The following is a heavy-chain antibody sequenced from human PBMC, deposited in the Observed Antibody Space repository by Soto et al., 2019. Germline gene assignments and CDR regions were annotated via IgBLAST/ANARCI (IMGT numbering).Heavy chain of an antibody. D-gene: IGHD3-10*01. V-gene: IGHV3-23*01. Sequence: EVQLLESGGGLVQPGGSLRLSCAASGFTFSSYAMSWVRQAPGKGLEWVSDISGSGGSTYYADSVKGRVTISRNNSKNTLYLQMTSLRAEDTAVYYCAKDLAVRYYWYFDLWGRGTLVTVSS. J-gene: IGHJ2*01. CDR3: AKDLAVRYYWYFDL. CDR2: ISGSGGST. CDR1: GFTFSSYA.